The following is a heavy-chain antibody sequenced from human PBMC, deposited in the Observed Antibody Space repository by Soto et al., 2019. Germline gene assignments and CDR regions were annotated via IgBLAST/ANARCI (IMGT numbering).Heavy chain of an antibody. J-gene: IGHJ6*02. D-gene: IGHD2-2*01. Sequence: GASVKVSCKASGYTFTSYDINWMRQATGQGLEWMGWMNPESGNTGYAQKFQGRVTMTSNTSISTAYMELSSLRSEDTAVYYCARGWRVDIPVHQGSYSYYYGMDVWGQGTTVTVSS. CDR1: GYTFTSYD. V-gene: IGHV1-8*01. CDR2: MNPESGNT. CDR3: ARGWRVDIPVHQGSYSYYYGMDV.